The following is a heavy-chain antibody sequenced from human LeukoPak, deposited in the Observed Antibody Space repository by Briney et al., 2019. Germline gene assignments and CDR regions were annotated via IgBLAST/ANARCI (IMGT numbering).Heavy chain of an antibody. CDR1: AFTFSSYG. D-gene: IGHD5-12*01. Sequence: PGGSLRLSCSASAFTFSSYGMHWVRQAPGKGREWVAFIRYDGTNKYYADSVKGRFTISRDNSKNTLYLQMNSLRAEDTAVYCCANILGASYSGFDYGDYWGQGTLVTVSS. CDR3: ANILGASYSGFDYGDY. V-gene: IGHV3-30*02. J-gene: IGHJ4*02. CDR2: IRYDGTNK.